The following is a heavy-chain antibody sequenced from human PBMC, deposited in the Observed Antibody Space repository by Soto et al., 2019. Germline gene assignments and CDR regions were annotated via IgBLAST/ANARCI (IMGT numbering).Heavy chain of an antibody. CDR3: ASNTYTYGDSNF. V-gene: IGHV4-59*02. Sequence: SETLSLTCTVSGGSVTSYYWGWIRQPPGKGLEWIGYIYYSGSTNYNPSLKSRVTISVDTSKNQFSLKLSSVTAADTAMYYCASNTYTYGDSNFWGQGTTVTVSS. D-gene: IGHD4-17*01. CDR1: GGSVTSYY. J-gene: IGHJ6*02. CDR2: IYYSGST.